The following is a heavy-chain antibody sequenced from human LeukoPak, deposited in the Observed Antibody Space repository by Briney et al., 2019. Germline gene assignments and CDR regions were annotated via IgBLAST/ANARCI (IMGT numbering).Heavy chain of an antibody. CDR3: ARDQGRYAPNWYFDL. D-gene: IGHD3-9*01. J-gene: IGHJ2*01. V-gene: IGHV4-59*01. CDR1: GGSFSGYY. CDR2: IYYSGST. Sequence: SETLSLTCAVYGGSFSGYYWSWIRQPPGKGLEWIGYIYYSGSTNYNPSLKSRVTISVDTSKNQFSLKLSSVTAADTAVYYCARDQGRYAPNWYFDLWGRGTLVTVSS.